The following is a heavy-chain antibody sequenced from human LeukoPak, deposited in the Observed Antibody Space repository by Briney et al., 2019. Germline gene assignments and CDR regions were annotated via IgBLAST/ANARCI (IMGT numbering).Heavy chain of an antibody. J-gene: IGHJ2*01. V-gene: IGHV4-39*07. Sequence: PSETLSLTCTVSGGSISSSSYYWGWIRQPPGKGLEWIGSIYYSGSTYYNPSLKSRVTISVDTSKNQFSLKLSSVTAADTAVYYCARVQGGTPCRIYWYFDLWGRGTLVTVSS. CDR1: GGSISSSSYY. CDR2: IYYSGST. D-gene: IGHD2-15*01. CDR3: ARVQGGTPCRIYWYFDL.